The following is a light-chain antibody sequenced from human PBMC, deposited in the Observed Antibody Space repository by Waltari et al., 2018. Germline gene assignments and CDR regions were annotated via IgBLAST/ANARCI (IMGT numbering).Light chain of an antibody. V-gene: IGLV2-8*01. CDR1: SSDVGGYNL. Sequence: QSALPQPPSASGSPGPSATIPCTGTSSDVGGYNLFSWYQHHPGKAPRLIIYEVSERPSGVPDRFSGSKSGNTASLTVSGLQAEDEADYYCSSYVANNNPVFGGGTKLTVL. CDR2: EVS. J-gene: IGLJ2*01. CDR3: SSYVANNNPV.